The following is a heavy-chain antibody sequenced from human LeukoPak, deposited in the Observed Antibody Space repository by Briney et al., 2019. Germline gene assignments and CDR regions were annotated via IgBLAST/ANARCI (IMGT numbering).Heavy chain of an antibody. CDR3: AKDRVQWFGESNHFDY. CDR1: GFTLSNHG. D-gene: IGHD3-10*01. CDR2: ISYDGSNK. Sequence: GRSLRLSCAASGFTLSNHGMHWVRQAPGKGLEWVAVISYDGSNKYYADSVKGRFTISRDDSKNTLNLQMNSLRAEDTAVYYCAKDRVQWFGESNHFDYWGQGTLVTVSA. J-gene: IGHJ4*02. V-gene: IGHV3-30*18.